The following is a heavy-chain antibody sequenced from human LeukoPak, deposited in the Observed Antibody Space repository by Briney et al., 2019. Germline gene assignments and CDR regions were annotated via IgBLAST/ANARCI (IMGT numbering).Heavy chain of an antibody. V-gene: IGHV1-24*01. Sequence: ASVKVSRKVSGYTLTELSMHWVRQAPGKRLEWMGGFDPEDGETIYAQKFQGRVTMAEDTSTDTAYMELSSLRSEDTAVYYCATDRREALGELSLGYWGQGTLVTVSS. D-gene: IGHD3-16*02. CDR2: FDPEDGET. CDR3: ATDRREALGELSLGY. J-gene: IGHJ4*02. CDR1: GYTLTELS.